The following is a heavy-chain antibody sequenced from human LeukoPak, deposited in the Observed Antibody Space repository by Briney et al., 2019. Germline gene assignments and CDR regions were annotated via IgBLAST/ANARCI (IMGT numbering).Heavy chain of an antibody. D-gene: IGHD6-19*01. CDR1: GFTFSSYW. CDR3: VRGGSSGWYGGVGFDY. Sequence: PGGSLRLSCAASGFTFSSYWMSWVRQAPGKGLEWVANIKQDGSEKYYVDSVKGRFTISRDNAKNSLSMQMNSLRAEDTAVYYCVRGGSSGWYGGVGFDYWGQGTLVTVSS. V-gene: IGHV3-7*04. CDR2: IKQDGSEK. J-gene: IGHJ4*02.